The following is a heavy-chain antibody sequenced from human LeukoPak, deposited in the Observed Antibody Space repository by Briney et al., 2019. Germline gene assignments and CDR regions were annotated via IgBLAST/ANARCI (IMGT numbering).Heavy chain of an antibody. D-gene: IGHD1-7*01. J-gene: IGHJ4*02. CDR1: GGSISSGGYY. CDR3: ARDGLGITGTGLDY. CDR2: IYYSGIT. V-gene: IGHV4-61*08. Sequence: SETLSLTCNVSGGSISSGGYYWSWIRQPPGKGLEWIGFIYYSGITTYNPSLNNRVTMSVDTSENQFSLRLSSATAADTAVYYCARDGLGITGTGLDYWGQGVLVTVSS.